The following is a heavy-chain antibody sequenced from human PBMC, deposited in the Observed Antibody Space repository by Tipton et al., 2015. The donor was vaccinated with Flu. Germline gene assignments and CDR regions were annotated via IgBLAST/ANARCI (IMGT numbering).Heavy chain of an antibody. Sequence: SLRLSCVASGFSFSTYDMNGVRQAPGKGLEWISYISRGGRTTYYSDFVKGRLTISRDNTKNSLFLQMNSLKAEDTAVYYCAKEDDTLTGSFDLWGQGTPVTVSA. CDR2: ISRGGRTT. CDR1: GFSFSTYD. CDR3: AKEDDTLTGSFDL. J-gene: IGHJ5*02. D-gene: IGHD3-9*01. V-gene: IGHV3-48*03.